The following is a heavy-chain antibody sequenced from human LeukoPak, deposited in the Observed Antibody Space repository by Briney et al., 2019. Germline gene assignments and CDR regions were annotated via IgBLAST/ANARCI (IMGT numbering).Heavy chain of an antibody. J-gene: IGHJ4*02. V-gene: IGHV4-39*01. CDR1: GGSISSSSYY. D-gene: IGHD1-26*01. Sequence: SETLSLTCTASGGSISSSSYYWGWIRQPPGKGLEWIGSIYYSGSTYYNPSLKSRVTISVDTSKNQFSLKLSSVTAADTAVYYCARLGRWEPLGDYWGQGTLVTVSS. CDR2: IYYSGST. CDR3: ARLGRWEPLGDY.